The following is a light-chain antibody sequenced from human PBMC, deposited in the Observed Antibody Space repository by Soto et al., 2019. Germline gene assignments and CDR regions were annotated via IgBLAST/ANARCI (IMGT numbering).Light chain of an antibody. CDR2: DAS. CDR3: QFYGDHPKT. V-gene: IGKV3-20*01. J-gene: IGKJ1*01. Sequence: DIVLTQSPGTLSLSPGERGTLSCRASQSVSSNFLAWYQQKPGQAPRLLIFDASTRATGIPDRFTGRGSGTDFTLTISRLEPEDFAVYYCQFYGDHPKTFGQGTKVEIK. CDR1: QSVSSNF.